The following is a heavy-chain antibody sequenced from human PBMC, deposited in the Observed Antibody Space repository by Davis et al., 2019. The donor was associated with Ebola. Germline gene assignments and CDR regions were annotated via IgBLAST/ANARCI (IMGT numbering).Heavy chain of an antibody. V-gene: IGHV3-48*02. J-gene: IGHJ6*02. CDR2: ISSSSSTI. CDR1: GFTFSSYS. CDR3: ARPLIMAPQYYYYGMDV. D-gene: IGHD5-24*01. Sequence: PGGSLRLSCAASGFTFSSYSMNWVRQAPGKGLEWVSYISSSSSTIYYADSVKGRFTISRDNAKNSLYLQMNSLRDEDTAVYYCARPLIMAPQYYYYGMDVWGQGTTVTVSS.